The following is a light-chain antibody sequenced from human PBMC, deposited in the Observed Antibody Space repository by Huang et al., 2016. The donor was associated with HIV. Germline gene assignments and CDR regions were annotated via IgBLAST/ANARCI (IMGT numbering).Light chain of an antibody. J-gene: IGKJ4*01. CDR3: QESYSTPPLT. Sequence: DIQMTQSPSSLSASVGDRVTITCRASQSISSSLNWYQQKPGKAPKLLIYAASSLQSGVPSRFSGGGSGTDFTLTISSLQPEDFATYYCQESYSTPPLTFGGGTKVEIK. CDR2: AAS. V-gene: IGKV1-39*01. CDR1: QSISSS.